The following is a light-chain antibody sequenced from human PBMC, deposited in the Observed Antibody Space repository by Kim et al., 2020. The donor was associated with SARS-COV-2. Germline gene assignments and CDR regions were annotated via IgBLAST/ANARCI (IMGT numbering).Light chain of an antibody. J-gene: IGKJ5*01. Sequence: ASVGDRVTITCRASQGISSALAWYQQKPGKAPKLLIYDASSLESGVPSRFSGSGSGTDFTLTISSLQPEDFATYYCQQFNSYLFTFGQGTRLEIK. V-gene: IGKV1-13*02. CDR3: QQFNSYLFT. CDR2: DAS. CDR1: QGISSA.